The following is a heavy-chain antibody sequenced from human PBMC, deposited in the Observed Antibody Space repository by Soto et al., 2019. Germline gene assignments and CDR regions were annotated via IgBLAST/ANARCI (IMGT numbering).Heavy chain of an antibody. V-gene: IGHV4-4*02. CDR1: GDSISRSHW. J-gene: IGHJ4*02. CDR3: ARVRYDRSGFDH. D-gene: IGHD3-22*01. Sequence: QVQLQESGPGLVRPSGALSVTCAVSGDSISRSHWWSWVRQSPGKGLEWIGDISHSGITNYNPSLKSRVTISGDKSKNQLSPKLTSVTAADTAVYYSARVRYDRSGFDHWGQGTLVSVSS. CDR2: ISHSGIT.